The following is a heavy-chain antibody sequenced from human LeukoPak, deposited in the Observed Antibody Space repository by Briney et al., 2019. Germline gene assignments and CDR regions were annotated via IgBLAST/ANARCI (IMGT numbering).Heavy chain of an antibody. CDR2: IIPIFGTA. J-gene: IGHJ4*02. Sequence: ASVKVSCKASGGTFSSYAISWVRQAPGQGLEWMGGIIPIFGTANYAQKFQGRVTITTDESTSTAYMALSSLRSGDTAVYYCARVGEDMRFGESDYWGQGTLVTVSS. CDR1: GGTFSSYA. CDR3: ARVGEDMRFGESDY. D-gene: IGHD3-10*01. V-gene: IGHV1-69*05.